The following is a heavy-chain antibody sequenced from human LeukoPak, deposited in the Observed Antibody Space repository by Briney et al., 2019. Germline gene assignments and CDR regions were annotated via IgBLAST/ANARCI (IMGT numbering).Heavy chain of an antibody. V-gene: IGHV4-34*01. Sequence: SETLSLTCAVYGGSFSGYYWNWIRQPPGKGLEWIGSIYYSGSTYYNPSLKSRVTISVDTSKNQFSLKLSSVTAADTAVYYCARDKGYYDILTGYHPSYFDYWGQGTLVTVSS. CDR1: GGSFSGYY. CDR3: ARDKGYYDILTGYHPSYFDY. CDR2: IYYSGST. J-gene: IGHJ4*02. D-gene: IGHD3-9*01.